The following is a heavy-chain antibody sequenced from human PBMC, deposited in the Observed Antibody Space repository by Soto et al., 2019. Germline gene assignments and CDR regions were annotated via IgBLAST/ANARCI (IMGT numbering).Heavy chain of an antibody. J-gene: IGHJ6*02. CDR1: GYTFINYY. CDR2: INPSGGRT. CDR3: ARERASTSLLTHYYYAMDV. V-gene: IGHV1-46*01. Sequence: GASVKVSCKSSGYTFINYYVHSVRQAPGQGLDWMGMINPSGGRTTYPQKFQGRVTMTRDTSTSTVYVELSSLRSDDTAVFYCARERASTSLLTHYYYAMDVWGQGTTVTVSS.